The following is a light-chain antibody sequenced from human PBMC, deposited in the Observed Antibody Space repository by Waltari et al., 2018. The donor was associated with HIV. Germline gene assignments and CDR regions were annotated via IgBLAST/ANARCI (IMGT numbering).Light chain of an antibody. J-gene: IGLJ2*01. CDR3: AAWDVSLNGLV. CDR2: SND. V-gene: IGLV1-44*01. CDR1: RSNIGSKT. Sequence: QSVLTQPPSASGTPGQRVTIPCSGSRSNIGSKTVNWYKQLPGTAPKPLIYSNDQRPSGVPDRFSGSKSGTSASLAISGLQSEDEAGYYCAAWDVSLNGLVFGGGTKLTVL.